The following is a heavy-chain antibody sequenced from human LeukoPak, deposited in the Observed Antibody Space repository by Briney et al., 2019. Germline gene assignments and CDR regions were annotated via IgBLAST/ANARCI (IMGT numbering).Heavy chain of an antibody. CDR2: IIPILGIA. CDR3: ARVRYNWNYAHDC. J-gene: IGHJ4*02. D-gene: IGHD1-7*01. CDR1: GGTFSSYT. Sequence: AASVKVSCKASGGTFSSYTISWVRQAPGQGLEWMGRIIPILGIANYAQKFQGRVTITADKSTSTAYMELSSLRSEDTAVYYCARVRYNWNYAHDCWGQGTLVTVSS. V-gene: IGHV1-69*02.